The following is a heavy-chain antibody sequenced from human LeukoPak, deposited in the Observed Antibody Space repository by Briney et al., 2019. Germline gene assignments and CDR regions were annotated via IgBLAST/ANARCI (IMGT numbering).Heavy chain of an antibody. CDR3: ASPTYHYCTNGVCPRGGFDY. Sequence: PGGSLRLACAASGFTFSSYSMNWVRPAPGKGLEWVSSISSSSSYIYYADSVKGRFTISRDNAKNSLYLQMNSLRAEDTAVYYCASPTYHYCTNGVCPRGGFDYWGQGTLVTVSS. CDR2: ISSSSSYI. D-gene: IGHD2-8*01. V-gene: IGHV3-21*01. CDR1: GFTFSSYS. J-gene: IGHJ4*02.